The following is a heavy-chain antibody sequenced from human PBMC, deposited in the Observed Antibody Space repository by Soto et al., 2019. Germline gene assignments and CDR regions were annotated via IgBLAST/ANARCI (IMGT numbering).Heavy chain of an antibody. CDR1: GFTFSSYG. J-gene: IGHJ3*02. D-gene: IGHD3-10*01. V-gene: IGHV3-33*01. CDR3: ARGSLWFWEFQRWSAFDI. Sequence: QVQLVESGGGVVQPGRSLRLSCAASGFTFSSYGMHWVRQAPGKGLEWVAVIWYDGSNKYYADSVKGRFTISRDNSKNTLYLQMNSLRAEDTAVYYCARGSLWFWEFQRWSAFDIWGQGTMVTVSS. CDR2: IWYDGSNK.